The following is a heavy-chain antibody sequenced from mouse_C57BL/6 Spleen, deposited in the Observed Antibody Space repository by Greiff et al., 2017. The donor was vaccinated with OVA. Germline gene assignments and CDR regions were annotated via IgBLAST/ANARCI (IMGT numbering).Heavy chain of an antibody. CDR3: ARGDYGSSLYYFDY. V-gene: IGHV1-50*01. Sequence: QVQLQQPGAELVKPGASVKLSCKASGYTFTSYWMQWVKQRPGQGLEWIGEIDPSDSYTNYNQQFKGKATLTVDTSSSTAYMQLSSLTSEDSAVYYCARGDYGSSLYYFDYWGQGTTLTVSS. J-gene: IGHJ2*01. D-gene: IGHD1-1*01. CDR1: GYTFTSYW. CDR2: IDPSDSYT.